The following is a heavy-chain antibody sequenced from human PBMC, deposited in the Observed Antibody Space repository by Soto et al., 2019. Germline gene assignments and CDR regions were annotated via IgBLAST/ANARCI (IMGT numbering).Heavy chain of an antibody. CDR3: ARAPGGTVAYYYYGMDV. CDR1: GFTFSSYA. J-gene: IGHJ6*02. D-gene: IGHD4-4*01. V-gene: IGHV3-30-3*01. Sequence: QVQLVESGGGVVQPGRSLRLSCAASGFTFSSYAMHWVRQAPGKGLEWVAVISYDGSNKYYADSVKGRFTIYRDNSKNTLYLQMNSLRAEDTAVYYCARAPGGTVAYYYYGMDVWGQGTTVTVSS. CDR2: ISYDGSNK.